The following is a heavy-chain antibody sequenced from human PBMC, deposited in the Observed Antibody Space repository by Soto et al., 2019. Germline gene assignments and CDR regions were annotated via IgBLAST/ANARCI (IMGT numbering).Heavy chain of an antibody. CDR2: IDPSDSQT. CDR1: GYSFAGYW. Sequence: PGESLKISCKGSGYSFAGYWITWVRQKPGKGLEWMGRIDPSDSQTYYSPSFRGHVTISVTKSITTVFLQWSSLRASDTAMYYCARQIYDSDTGPNFKYYFDSWGPGTPVTVSS. CDR3: ARQIYDSDTGPNFKYYFDS. V-gene: IGHV5-10-1*01. D-gene: IGHD3-22*01. J-gene: IGHJ4*02.